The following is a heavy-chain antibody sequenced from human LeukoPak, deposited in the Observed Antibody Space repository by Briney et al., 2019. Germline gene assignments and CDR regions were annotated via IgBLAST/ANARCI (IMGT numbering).Heavy chain of an antibody. CDR2: ISPEDSDT. Sequence: RGESLKISCKGSGYRFTDYWIGWVRQMPGKGLEWMGIISPEDSDTRYSPPFQGQVTISAEEPISTAYLQWSSLQASDTAMYHCARYRGDYVSLPSPFDYWGQGTLVTVSS. D-gene: IGHD4-17*01. V-gene: IGHV5-51*01. J-gene: IGHJ4*02. CDR3: ARYRGDYVSLPSPFDY. CDR1: GYRFTDYW.